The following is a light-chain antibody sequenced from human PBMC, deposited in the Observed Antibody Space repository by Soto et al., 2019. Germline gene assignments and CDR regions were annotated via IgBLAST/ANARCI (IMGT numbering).Light chain of an antibody. CDR2: GAF. CDR1: QTICSS. V-gene: IGKV3-11*01. J-gene: IGKJ5*01. Sequence: ILMTHSPTTLSVALGQTATLSCRAGQTICSSVAWYQQRPGQAPSLLIYGAFNRATGIPARFSGSGSGTAFTLPISSREPDDSAIYYCQQRNIWPPVTFGQGTRLEIK. CDR3: QQRNIWPPVT.